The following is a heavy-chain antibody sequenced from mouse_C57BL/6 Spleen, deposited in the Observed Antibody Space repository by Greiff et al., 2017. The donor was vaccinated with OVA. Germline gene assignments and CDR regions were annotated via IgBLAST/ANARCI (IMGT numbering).Heavy chain of an antibody. CDR3: ARLYYDFGFAY. CDR2: IYPGDGDT. V-gene: IGHV1-82*01. Sequence: QVHVKQSGPELVKPGASVKISCKASGYAFSSSWMNWVKQRPGKGLEWIGRIYPGDGDTNYNGKFKGKATLTADKSSSTAYMQLSSLTSEDSAVYFCARLYYDFGFAYWGQGTLVTVSA. CDR1: GYAFSSSW. D-gene: IGHD2-4*01. J-gene: IGHJ3*01.